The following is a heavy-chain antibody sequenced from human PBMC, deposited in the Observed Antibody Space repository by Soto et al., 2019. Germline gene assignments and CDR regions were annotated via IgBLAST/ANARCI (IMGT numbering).Heavy chain of an antibody. Sequence: QLQLQESGPGLVKPSETLSLTCTVSGGSVSSSSYYWGWIRQPPGKGLEWIGIIYYSGYTYYNPSLKSRVTISVDTSKNQFSLKLSSVTAADTAVYYCARKSHGSSRRGWFDPWGQGTLVTVSS. CDR2: IYYSGYT. CDR3: ARKSHGSSRRGWFDP. J-gene: IGHJ5*02. CDR1: GGSVSSSSYY. D-gene: IGHD6-13*01. V-gene: IGHV4-39*01.